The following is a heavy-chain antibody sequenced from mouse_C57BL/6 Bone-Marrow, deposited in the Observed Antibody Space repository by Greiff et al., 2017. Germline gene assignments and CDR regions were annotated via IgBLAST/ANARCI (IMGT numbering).Heavy chain of an antibody. D-gene: IGHD1-1*01. Sequence: QVQLQQPGAELVKPGASVKVSCKASGYTFTSYWMHWVKQRPGQGLEWIGRIHPSDSYTNYNQKFKGKATLTVDKSSSTAYMQRSSLTSEDSAVYYCAIRDGSSGYFDVWGTGTTVTVSS. V-gene: IGHV1-74*01. CDR3: AIRDGSSGYFDV. J-gene: IGHJ1*03. CDR1: GYTFTSYW. CDR2: IHPSDSYT.